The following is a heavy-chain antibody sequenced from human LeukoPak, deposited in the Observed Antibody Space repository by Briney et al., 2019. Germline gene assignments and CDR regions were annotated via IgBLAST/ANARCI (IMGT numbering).Heavy chain of an antibody. CDR2: IYYSGTT. D-gene: IGHD4-17*01. J-gene: IGHJ6*02. V-gene: IGHV4-59*01. CDR3: AREDPQTTVPEGMDV. CDR1: GGSISYYY. Sequence: SETLSLTCTVSGGSISYYYWSWLRQSPGKGLEWIGYIYYSGTTNYNPSLKSRVTISVDTSKNQFSLQLRSVTAADTAVYYCAREDPQTTVPEGMDVGGQGTTVTVSS.